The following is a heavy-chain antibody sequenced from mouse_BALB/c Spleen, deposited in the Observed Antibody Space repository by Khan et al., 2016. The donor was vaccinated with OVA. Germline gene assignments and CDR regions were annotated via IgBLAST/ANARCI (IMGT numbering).Heavy chain of an antibody. CDR2: ILPGSGSN. D-gene: IGHD1-1*01. CDR3: ARGNYYGSRSWGGD. V-gene: IGHV1-9*01. J-gene: IGHJ3*01. Sequence: QVQLKQSGAELMKPGASVKISCKATGYTFSSYWIEWVKQRPGHGLEWIGEILPGSGSNNYHEKFKGKATFTADPSSNTAYMQLSSLTSEDSAGYYWARGNYYGSRSWGGDGGQGTLVTGS. CDR1: GYTFSSYW.